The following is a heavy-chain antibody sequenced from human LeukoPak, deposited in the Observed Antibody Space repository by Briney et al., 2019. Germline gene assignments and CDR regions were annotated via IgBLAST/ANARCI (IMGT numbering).Heavy chain of an antibody. D-gene: IGHD2-2*02. CDR1: GFIFSNFG. CDR2: IYGGGNT. V-gene: IGHV3-NL1*01. J-gene: IGHJ4*02. CDR3: AKWGCSSTSCYTPFDY. Sequence: GGSLRLSCEASGFIFSNFGMHWVRQPPGKGLEWVSVIYGGGNTYYADSVQGRFTISRDTSKNTLYLQMNSLRAEDTAVYYCAKWGCSSTSCYTPFDYWGQGTLVTVSS.